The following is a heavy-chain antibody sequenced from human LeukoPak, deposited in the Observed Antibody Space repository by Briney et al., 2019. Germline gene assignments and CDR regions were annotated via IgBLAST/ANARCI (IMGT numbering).Heavy chain of an antibody. CDR2: ISPNFGTA. Sequence: SVKVSCKDSGGTFSSYAISWVRQAPGQGLEWMGWISPNFGTANYAQKFQGRVTITADESTSTAYMELSSLRSEDTAVSCCAREPGDYGVNLLDYWGEGNLGTVSS. CDR3: AREPGDYGVNLLDY. J-gene: IGHJ4*02. D-gene: IGHD4-17*01. CDR1: GGTFSSYA. V-gene: IGHV1-69*01.